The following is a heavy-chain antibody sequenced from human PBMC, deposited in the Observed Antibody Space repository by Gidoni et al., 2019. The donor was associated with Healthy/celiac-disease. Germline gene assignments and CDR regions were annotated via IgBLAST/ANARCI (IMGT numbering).Heavy chain of an antibody. D-gene: IGHD3-22*01. CDR3: TTEGYYYDSSGYYYVSPFDY. J-gene: IGHJ4*02. CDR1: GFTFSNAW. CDR2: IKSTTDCVTT. Sequence: ELQLLESGGGLVKPGGSLRLSCAASGFTFSNAWMSWIRQDPWQGLAWGGRIKSTTDCVTTDYPAPVKGRFPISSDYSKNTLYLQLNSLKTEDTSVYYCTTEGYYYDSSGYYYVSPFDYWGQGTLVTVSS. V-gene: IGHV3-15*01.